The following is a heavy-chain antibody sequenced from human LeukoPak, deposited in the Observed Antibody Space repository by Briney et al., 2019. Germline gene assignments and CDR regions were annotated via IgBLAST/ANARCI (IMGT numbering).Heavy chain of an antibody. Sequence: SETLSLTCSVSGASISSRTYYWAWIRQPPGKGLEWIGEINHSGSTNYNPSLKSRVTISVDTSKNQFSLKLSSVTAADTAVYYCARHTSIPNIVVVPAGRFDYWGQGTLVTVSS. V-gene: IGHV4-39*01. J-gene: IGHJ4*02. CDR1: GASISSRTYY. CDR3: ARHTSIPNIVVVPAGRFDY. D-gene: IGHD2-2*01. CDR2: INHSGST.